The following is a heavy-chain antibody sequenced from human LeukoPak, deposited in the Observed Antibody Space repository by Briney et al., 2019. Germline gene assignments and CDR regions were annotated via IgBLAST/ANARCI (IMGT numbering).Heavy chain of an antibody. V-gene: IGHV4-39*07. CDR2: IYYSGST. Sequence: SETLSLTCTVSGGSISSSSYYWGWIRQPPGKGLEWIGSIYYSGSTYYNPSLKSRVTISVDRSKNQFSLKLSSVTAADTAVYYCARDAYDFWSGYYSYYYYYMDVWGKGTTVTVSS. CDR3: ARDAYDFWSGYYSYYYYYMDV. CDR1: GGSISSSSYY. J-gene: IGHJ6*03. D-gene: IGHD3-3*01.